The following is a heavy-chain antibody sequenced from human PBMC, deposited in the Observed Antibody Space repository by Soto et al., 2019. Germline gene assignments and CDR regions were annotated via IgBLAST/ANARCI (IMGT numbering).Heavy chain of an antibody. V-gene: IGHV4-39*01. Sequence: SETLSLTCTVSGGSISSSSYYWGWIRQPPGKGLEWIGSIYYSGSTYYNPSLKSRVTISVDTSKNQFSLKLSSVTAADTAVYYCARHGSRYGNIDYWGQGTLVTVSS. CDR2: IYYSGST. D-gene: IGHD3-9*01. CDR3: ARHGSRYGNIDY. CDR1: GGSISSSSYY. J-gene: IGHJ4*02.